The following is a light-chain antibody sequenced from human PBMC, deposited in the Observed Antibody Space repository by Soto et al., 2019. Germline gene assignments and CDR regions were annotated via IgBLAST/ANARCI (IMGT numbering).Light chain of an antibody. V-gene: IGLV4-60*03. CDR2: LEGSESY. Sequence: QLVLTQSSSASASLGSSVKLTCTLSSGHSSYIIAWHQQQPGKAPRYLMKLEGSESYNKGSGIPDRFSGSSARADRYLAISHLESEDEDDYYCATWDSNIHVFGAGTKLTVL. J-gene: IGLJ3*02. CDR1: SGHSSYI. CDR3: ATWDSNIHV.